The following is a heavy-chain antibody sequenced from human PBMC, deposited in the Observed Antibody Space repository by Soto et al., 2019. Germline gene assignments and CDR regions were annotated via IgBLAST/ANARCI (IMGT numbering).Heavy chain of an antibody. CDR1: GFAVSSKY. CDR3: VQTTGWPGVDF. Sequence: EVQLVESGGGLIQPGGSLRLSCAASGFAVSSKYMTWVRQAPGKGLEWVSVIYGGGTTYYADSVKGRFTISRDTSKNTLYLQMNSLRAEDTAVSYCVQTTGWPGVDFWGQGTLVTVSS. V-gene: IGHV3-53*01. D-gene: IGHD6-19*01. J-gene: IGHJ4*02. CDR2: IYGGGTT.